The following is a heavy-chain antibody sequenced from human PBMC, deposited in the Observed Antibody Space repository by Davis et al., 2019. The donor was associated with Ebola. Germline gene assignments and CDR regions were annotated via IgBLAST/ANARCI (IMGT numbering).Heavy chain of an antibody. Sequence: AASVKVSCKASGYTFTSYGISWVRQAPGQGLERMGWISAYTGNTNYAQKLHGRVTMTTDTSTSTAYMELRSLRSDDTAVYYCARLLWSGSPFGWFDPWGQGTLVTVSS. CDR2: ISAYTGNT. V-gene: IGHV1-18*04. J-gene: IGHJ5*02. CDR3: ARLLWSGSPFGWFDP. D-gene: IGHD3-3*01. CDR1: GYTFTSYG.